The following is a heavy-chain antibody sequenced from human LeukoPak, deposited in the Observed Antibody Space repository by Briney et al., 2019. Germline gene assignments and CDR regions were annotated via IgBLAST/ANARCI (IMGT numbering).Heavy chain of an antibody. J-gene: IGHJ4*02. V-gene: IGHV3-23*01. Sequence: GGSLRLSCAASGFTFSTYAMSWVRQAPGKGLEWVSVISDSGGRTYYADSVKGRFTVSRDNSKNTLHLQMNSLRDDDTAVYYCAKGNLQSRHSTGFDHWGQGTLVIVSS. CDR3: AKGNLQSRHSTGFDH. CDR2: ISDSGGRT. D-gene: IGHD6-25*01. CDR1: GFTFSTYA.